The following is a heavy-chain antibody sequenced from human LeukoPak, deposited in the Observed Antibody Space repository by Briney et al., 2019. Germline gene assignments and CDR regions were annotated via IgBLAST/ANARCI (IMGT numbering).Heavy chain of an antibody. CDR1: GGSFSGYY. D-gene: IGHD3-22*01. Sequence: PSETLSLTCAVYGGSFSGYYWSWIRQPPGKGLEWIGEINHSGSTNYNPSLKSRVTISVDTSKNQFSLKLSSVTAADTAVYYCAGGYYDSSGYYSTVDYWGQGTLVTVSS. J-gene: IGHJ4*02. CDR2: INHSGST. CDR3: AGGYYDSSGYYSTVDY. V-gene: IGHV4-34*01.